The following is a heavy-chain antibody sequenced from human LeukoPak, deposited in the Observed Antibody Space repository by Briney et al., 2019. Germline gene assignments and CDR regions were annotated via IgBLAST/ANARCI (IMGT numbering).Heavy chain of an antibody. J-gene: IGHJ3*02. CDR3: ARGASGWYDAFDI. Sequence: ALVKVSCKASGYTFTSYDINWVRQATGQGLEWMGWMNPNSGNTGYAQKFQGRVTITRNTSISTAYMELSSLRSEDTAVYYCARGASGWYDAFDIWGQGTMVTVSS. CDR2: MNPNSGNT. V-gene: IGHV1-8*03. D-gene: IGHD6-19*01. CDR1: GYTFTSYD.